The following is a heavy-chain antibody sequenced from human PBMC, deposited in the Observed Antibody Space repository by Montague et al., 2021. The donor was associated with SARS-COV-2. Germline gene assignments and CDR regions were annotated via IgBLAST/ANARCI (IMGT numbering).Heavy chain of an antibody. Sequence: PALVKPTQTLTLTCSCSGSSLTTPGVSVGWIRQPPGRALEWLALIDWTHDQYYSRSLGTRLTISPGTSKSQVVLTLTNVDTVDTATYYCARNRLSVFDFWGQGTLITVSS. D-gene: IGHD2/OR15-2a*01. CDR3: ARNRLSVFDF. J-gene: IGHJ4*02. CDR2: IDWTHDQ. CDR1: GSSLTTPGVS. V-gene: IGHV2-70*01.